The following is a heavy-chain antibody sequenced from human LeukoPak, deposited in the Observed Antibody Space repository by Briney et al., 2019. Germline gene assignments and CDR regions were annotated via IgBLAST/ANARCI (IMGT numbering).Heavy chain of an antibody. D-gene: IGHD6-13*01. CDR1: GGSFSGYY. CDR3: ARQQSIAAAGRRVRQWFDP. CDR2: INHSGST. Sequence: SETLSLTCAVYGGSFSGYYWSWIRQPPGKGLEWIGEINHSGSTNYNPSLKSRVTISVDTSKNQFSLKLSSVTAADTAVYYCARQQSIAAAGRRVRQWFDPCGQGTLVSVSS. J-gene: IGHJ5*02. V-gene: IGHV4-34*01.